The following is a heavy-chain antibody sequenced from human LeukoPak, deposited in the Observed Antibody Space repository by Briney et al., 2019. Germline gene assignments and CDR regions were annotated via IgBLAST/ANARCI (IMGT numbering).Heavy chain of an antibody. Sequence: PGGSLRLSCAASGFTFSSYSMNWVRQAPGKGLEWVSYISSSSSTIYYADSVKGRFTISRDNAKNSLYLQMNSLRAEDTAVYYCAKDGCGGDCYQDYWGQGTLVTVSS. D-gene: IGHD2-21*02. CDR1: GFTFSSYS. V-gene: IGHV3-48*01. J-gene: IGHJ4*02. CDR2: ISSSSSTI. CDR3: AKDGCGGDCYQDY.